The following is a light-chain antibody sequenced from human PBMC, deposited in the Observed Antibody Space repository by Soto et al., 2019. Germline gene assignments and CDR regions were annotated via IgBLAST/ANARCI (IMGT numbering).Light chain of an antibody. CDR2: GNS. CDR3: QSYDSSVSGPV. J-gene: IGLJ3*02. Sequence: QSVLTQPPSVSGAPGQRVTISCTGSSSNIGAGYDVNWYQQFPGTAPKLLMYGNSNRPSGVPDRFSASKSGTSASLAITGLQAEDEADYYCQSYDSSVSGPVFGGGTKLTVL. V-gene: IGLV1-40*01. CDR1: SSNIGAGYD.